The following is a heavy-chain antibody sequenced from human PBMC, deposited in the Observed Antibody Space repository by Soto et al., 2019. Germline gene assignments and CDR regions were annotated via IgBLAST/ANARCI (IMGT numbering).Heavy chain of an antibody. V-gene: IGHV3-30-3*01. J-gene: IGHJ4*02. Sequence: QVQLVESGGGVVQPGRSLRLSCAASGFTFSSYAMHWVRRAPGKGLEWMAVMSYDGSNKYYADSVKGRFTISRDNSKNPLYLQMNSLRPEDTALYSCARGGGAYWGQGTLVIVSS. CDR3: ARGGGAY. CDR2: MSYDGSNK. CDR1: GFTFSSYA. D-gene: IGHD3-16*01.